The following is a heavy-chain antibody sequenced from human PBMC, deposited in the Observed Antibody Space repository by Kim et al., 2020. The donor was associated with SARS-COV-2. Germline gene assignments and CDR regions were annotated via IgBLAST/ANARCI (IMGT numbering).Heavy chain of an antibody. CDR3: ARGFTYCSSTSCYRGFFD. CDR1: GGSFSGYY. Sequence: SETLSLTCAVYGGSFSGYYWSWIRQPPGKGLEWIGEINHSGSTNYNPSLKSRVTISVDTSKNQFSLKLSSVTAADTAVYYCARGFTYCSSTSCYRGFFD. CDR2: INHSGST. D-gene: IGHD2-2*01. J-gene: IGHJ4*01. V-gene: IGHV4-34*01.